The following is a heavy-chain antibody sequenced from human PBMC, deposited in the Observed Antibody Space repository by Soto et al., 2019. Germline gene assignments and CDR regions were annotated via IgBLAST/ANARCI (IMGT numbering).Heavy chain of an antibody. CDR1: GYTFTSYG. J-gene: IGHJ5*02. D-gene: IGHD1-7*01. CDR3: ARVPNNWNYGKNWFDP. V-gene: IGHV1-18*01. CDR2: ISAYNGNT. Sequence: ASVKVSCKASGYTFTSYGISWVRQAPGQGLEWMGWISAYNGNTNYAQKLQGRVTMTTDTSTSTAYMELRSLRSDDTAVYYCARVPNNWNYGKNWFDPWGQGTLVTVSS.